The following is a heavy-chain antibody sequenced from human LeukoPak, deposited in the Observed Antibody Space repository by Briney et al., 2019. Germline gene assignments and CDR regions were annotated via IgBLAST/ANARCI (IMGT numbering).Heavy chain of an antibody. V-gene: IGHV3-7*01. D-gene: IGHD2-15*01. CDR3: ARGRISFV. CDR2: IKEDGSEK. J-gene: IGHJ4*02. CDR1: GFTSSSYW. Sequence: GGSLRRYCAASGFTSSSYWMSWVRQAPGKGLECVANIKEDGSEKYYVDSVKGRFTISRDNAKNSLYLQMNSLRVEDTAVYYCARGRISFVWGQGTLVTVSS.